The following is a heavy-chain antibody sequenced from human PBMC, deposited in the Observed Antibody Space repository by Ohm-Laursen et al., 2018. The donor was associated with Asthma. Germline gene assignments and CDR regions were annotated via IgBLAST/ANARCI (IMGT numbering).Heavy chain of an antibody. Sequence: SLRLSCAASGFTFRSYAMHGVRQAPGKGLEWVAVGGSYYDGGLKYYADSVNGRFTVSRGDSKNTLYLQMNSLRPDDTAVYYCARDVMEWYLPAFDFWGQGTLVTVSS. CDR2: GGSYYDGGLK. D-gene: IGHD3-3*01. CDR3: ARDVMEWYLPAFDF. V-gene: IGHV3-30-3*01. J-gene: IGHJ4*02. CDR1: GFTFRSYA.